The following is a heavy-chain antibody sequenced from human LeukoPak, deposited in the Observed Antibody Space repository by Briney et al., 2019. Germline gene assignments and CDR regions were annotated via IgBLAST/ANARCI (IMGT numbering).Heavy chain of an antibody. Sequence: GGSLRLSCAASGFTFSSYAMHWVRQAPGKGLEWVAVISYDGSNKYYADSVKGRFTISRDNSKNTLYLQMNSLRAEDTAVYYCARVPGYWGRGTLVTVSS. CDR2: ISYDGSNK. J-gene: IGHJ4*02. CDR3: ARVPGY. V-gene: IGHV3-30-3*01. CDR1: GFTFSSYA.